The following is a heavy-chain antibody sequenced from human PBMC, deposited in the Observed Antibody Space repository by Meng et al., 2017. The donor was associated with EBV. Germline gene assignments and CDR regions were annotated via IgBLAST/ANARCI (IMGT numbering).Heavy chain of an antibody. V-gene: IGHV1-2*06. Sequence: VRRVQSGAEVRNPVRSLNVSVKQSGLTFIGCDMHWVRQSPGQGLEWMGRINPNSGGTNYAQKFQGRVTMTRDTSISTADMELSRLRSDDTAVYYCARVGIAVAGTGDYWGQGTLVTVSS. CDR1: GLTFIGCD. CDR2: INPNSGGT. CDR3: ARVGIAVAGTGDY. J-gene: IGHJ4*02. D-gene: IGHD6-19*01.